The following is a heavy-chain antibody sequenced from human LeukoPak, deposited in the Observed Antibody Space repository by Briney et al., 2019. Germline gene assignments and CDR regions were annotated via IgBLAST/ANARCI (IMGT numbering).Heavy chain of an antibody. Sequence: SETLSLTCTVSGDSVSSGNHYWSWIRQPPGKGLEWIGYVYYNGGADYNSSLKSRVTISLDTSKNQFTLKLTSVTAADTAVYYCVRVSLGINIFGVVDYWGQGILVTVSP. CDR1: GDSVSSGNHY. D-gene: IGHD3-3*02. CDR2: VYYNGGA. J-gene: IGHJ4*02. V-gene: IGHV4-61*01. CDR3: VRVSLGINIFGVVDY.